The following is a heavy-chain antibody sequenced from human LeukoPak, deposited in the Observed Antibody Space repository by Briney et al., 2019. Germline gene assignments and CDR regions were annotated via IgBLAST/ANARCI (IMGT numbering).Heavy chain of an antibody. CDR2: IYSSGST. D-gene: IGHD3-22*01. Sequence: PSETLSLTCTVSGGSISSGDYYWSWIRQPPGKGLEWIGYIYSSGSTYCYTSLKSRVTISVNTAKNQFSLKLRSATAADTAVYYCARGPDTRHTTMVIEGYYYYGMDVWGQGTTVTVSS. CDR1: GGSISSGDYY. CDR3: ARGPDTRHTTMVIEGYYYYGMDV. J-gene: IGHJ6*02. V-gene: IGHV4-30-4*02.